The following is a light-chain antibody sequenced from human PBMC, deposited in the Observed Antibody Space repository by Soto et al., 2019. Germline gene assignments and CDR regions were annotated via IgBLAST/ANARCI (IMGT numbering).Light chain of an antibody. V-gene: IGLV3-21*02. CDR3: QVWDSSNDHYV. CDR2: DDN. Sequence: SYELTQPPSMSVAPGQTASITCGKNNIGGKSVHWYQQKPGQAPVLVVYDDNDRPSGIPERFSGSNSGNTATLTISRAEAGDEADYYCQVWDSSNDHYVFGTGTKVTV. J-gene: IGLJ1*01. CDR1: NIGGKS.